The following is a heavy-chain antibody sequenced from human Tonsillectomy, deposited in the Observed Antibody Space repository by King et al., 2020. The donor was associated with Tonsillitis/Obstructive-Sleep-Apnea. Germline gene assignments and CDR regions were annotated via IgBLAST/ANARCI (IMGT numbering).Heavy chain of an antibody. CDR3: AKDLDYGDYYYTMDV. D-gene: IGHD4-17*01. Sequence: VQLVESGGGVVQPGRFLRLSCAASGFTFNSYGMHWVRQAPGKGLEWVAVISYDGSSKYHADSVKGRFTISRDNSKNTLYLQMNSLRAEDTAVYYCAKDLDYGDYYYTMDVWGQGTTVTVSS. CDR1: GFTFNSYG. J-gene: IGHJ6*02. CDR2: ISYDGSSK. V-gene: IGHV3-30*18.